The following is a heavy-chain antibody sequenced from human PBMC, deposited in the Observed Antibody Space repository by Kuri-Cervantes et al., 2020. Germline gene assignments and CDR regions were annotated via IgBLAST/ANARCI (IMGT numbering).Heavy chain of an antibody. V-gene: IGHV4-30-4*01. Sequence: SETLSLTCTVSNGSIRTDEQYWSWIRQAPGKGLEWIGYIYYSENTRYNPSLKSRVNMSIDTSTNQFSLTLTSVTAADTAVYYCARLPRLAPRLGYYYMGVWGKGTTVTVSS. CDR1: NGSIRTDEQY. CDR3: ARLPRLAPRLGYYYMGV. D-gene: IGHD3-16*01. J-gene: IGHJ6*03. CDR2: IYYSENT.